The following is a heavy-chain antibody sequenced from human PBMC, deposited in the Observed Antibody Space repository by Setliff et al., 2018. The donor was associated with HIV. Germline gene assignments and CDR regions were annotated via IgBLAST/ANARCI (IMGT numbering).Heavy chain of an antibody. Sequence: SETLSLTCTVSGGSISSGSYYWSWIRQPAGKGLEWIGHIYTSGNTNHNPSLKSRVTISVDTSENQFSLKLSSVTAADTAVYYCARGNSRRLRVHYYYYYYMDVWGKGTTVTVS. J-gene: IGHJ6*03. D-gene: IGHD4-17*01. V-gene: IGHV4-61*09. CDR3: ARGNSRRLRVHYYYYYYMDV. CDR2: IYTSGNT. CDR1: GGSISSGSYY.